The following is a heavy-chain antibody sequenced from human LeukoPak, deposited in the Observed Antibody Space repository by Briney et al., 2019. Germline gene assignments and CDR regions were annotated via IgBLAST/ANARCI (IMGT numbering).Heavy chain of an antibody. D-gene: IGHD1-26*01. CDR1: GGSFSGYY. V-gene: IGHV4-34*01. J-gene: IGHJ5*02. CDR2: INHSGST. CDR3: ARERERVGFDP. Sequence: KPSETLSLTCAVYGGSFSGYYWSWIRQPPGKGLEWIGEINHSGSTNYNPSLKSRVTISVDTSKNQFSLKLSSVTAADTAVYYCARERERVGFDPWGQGTLVTVSS.